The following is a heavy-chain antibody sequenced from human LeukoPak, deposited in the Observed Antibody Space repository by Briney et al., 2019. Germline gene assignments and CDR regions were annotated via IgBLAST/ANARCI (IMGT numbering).Heavy chain of an antibody. J-gene: IGHJ4*02. Sequence: PGGSLRLSCAASGFTFRSYVVSWVRQATGKGRVWVSAISGRGGSTYYAVHVKGRFTISRDNSKNTLYLQMNSLRAEDTAEYYCAKSPINTVVTPFDYWVQGTLVTVSS. CDR1: GFTFRSYV. CDR3: AKSPINTVVTPFDY. CDR2: ISGRGGST. V-gene: IGHV3-23*01. D-gene: IGHD4-23*01.